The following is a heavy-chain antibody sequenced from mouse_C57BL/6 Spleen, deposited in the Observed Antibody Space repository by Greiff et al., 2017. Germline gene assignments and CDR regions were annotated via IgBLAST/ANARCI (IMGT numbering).Heavy chain of an antibody. D-gene: IGHD1-1*01. CDR1: GYTFTSYW. Sequence: QVQLQQSGAELVRPGSSVKLSCKASGYTFTSYWMDWVKQRPGQGLEWIGNIYPSDSETHYNQKFKDKATLTVDKSSSTAYMQLSSLTSEDSAVYYCAIYYGSSYWYFDGWGTGTTVTVSS. CDR2: IYPSDSET. V-gene: IGHV1-61*01. J-gene: IGHJ1*03. CDR3: AIYYGSSYWYFDG.